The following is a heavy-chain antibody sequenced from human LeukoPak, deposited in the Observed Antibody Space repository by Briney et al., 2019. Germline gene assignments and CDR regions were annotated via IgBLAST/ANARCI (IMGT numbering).Heavy chain of an antibody. D-gene: IGHD6-13*01. CDR2: INHDGSET. CDR1: GFTFRIYW. J-gene: IGHJ4*02. V-gene: IGHV3-7*01. Sequence: GGSLRLSCAASGFTFRIYWMSWVRQAPGKGLEWVANINHDGSETYDVDSVEGRFTISRDNAKNSLYLQLNSLRAEDTAVYHCASSPAIGTVDYWGQGTLVTVSS. CDR3: ASSPAIGTVDY.